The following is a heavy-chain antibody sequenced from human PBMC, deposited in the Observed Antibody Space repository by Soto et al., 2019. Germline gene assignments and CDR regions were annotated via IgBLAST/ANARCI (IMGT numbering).Heavy chain of an antibody. CDR1: GFTFSSYS. V-gene: IGHV3-48*01. CDR3: ATSPRVYGSGSYPGWNYYYYYMDV. J-gene: IGHJ6*03. CDR2: ISSSSSTI. Sequence: EVQLVESGGGLVQPGGSLRLSCAASGFTFSSYSMNWVRQAPGKGLEWVSYISSSSSTIYYADSVKGRFTISRDNAKNSLYLQMNSLRAEDTAVYYCATSPRVYGSGSYPGWNYYYYYMDVWGKGTTVTVSS. D-gene: IGHD3-10*01.